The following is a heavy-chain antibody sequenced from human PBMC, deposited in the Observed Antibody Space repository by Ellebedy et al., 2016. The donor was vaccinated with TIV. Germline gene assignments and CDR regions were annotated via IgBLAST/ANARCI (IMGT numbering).Heavy chain of an antibody. CDR3: ARGGDYLYYFDY. J-gene: IGHJ4*02. V-gene: IGHV1-69*13. CDR2: IIPIFGTA. CDR1: GGTFRSYA. Sequence: SVKVSXXASGGTFRSYAISWVRQAPGQGLEWMGGIIPIFGTANYAQKFQGRVTITADESTSTAYMELSSLRSEDTAVYYCARGGDYLYYFDYWGQGTLVTVSS. D-gene: IGHD4-17*01.